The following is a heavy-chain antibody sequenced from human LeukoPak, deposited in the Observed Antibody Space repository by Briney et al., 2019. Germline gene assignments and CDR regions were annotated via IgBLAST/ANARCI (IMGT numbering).Heavy chain of an antibody. CDR3: ARDRSSSYTRDWFDP. Sequence: SETLSLTCTVSGGSISSSSYYWGWIRQPPGKGLEWIGSIYYSESINYNPSLKSRVTMSIDTSKSQFSLKLNSVTAADTAVYYCARDRSSSYTRDWFDPWGQGALVTVSS. D-gene: IGHD6-13*01. CDR2: IYYSESI. J-gene: IGHJ5*02. CDR1: GGSISSSSYY. V-gene: IGHV4-39*07.